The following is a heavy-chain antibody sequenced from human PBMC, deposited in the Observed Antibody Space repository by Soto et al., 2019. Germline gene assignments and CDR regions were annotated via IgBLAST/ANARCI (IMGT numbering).Heavy chain of an antibody. J-gene: IGHJ4*02. D-gene: IGHD3-16*01. Sequence: QLQLQESGPGLVKPSENLSLTCSVSCGSISSPSYYWGWIRQPPGKGLEWIGSIYYSGNTYYNPSVKRRVTIFVDTSRNQFSLKATSSTAADPAVYFCARLPRITPFGRDYWGQGTLVTVSS. CDR2: IYYSGNT. CDR1: CGSISSPSYY. V-gene: IGHV4-39*01. CDR3: ARLPRITPFGRDY.